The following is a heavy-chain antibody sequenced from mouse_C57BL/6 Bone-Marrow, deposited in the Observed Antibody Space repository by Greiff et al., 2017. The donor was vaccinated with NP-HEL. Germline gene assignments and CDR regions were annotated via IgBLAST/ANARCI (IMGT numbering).Heavy chain of an antibody. D-gene: IGHD1-1*01. J-gene: IGHJ3*01. V-gene: IGHV14-4*01. CDR3: TTWDYSWFAY. CDR2: IDPENGDT. CDR1: GFNIKDDY. Sequence: VQLKESGAELVRPGASVKLSCTASGFNIKDDYMHWVKQRPEQGLEWIGWIDPENGDTEYASKFQGKATITADTSSNTAYLQLSSLTSEDTAVYYCTTWDYSWFAYWGQGTLVTVSA.